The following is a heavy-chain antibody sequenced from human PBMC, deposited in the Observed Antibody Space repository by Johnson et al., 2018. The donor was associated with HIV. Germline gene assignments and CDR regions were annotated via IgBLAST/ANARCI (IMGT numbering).Heavy chain of an antibody. Sequence: VQLVESGGGLVKPGGSLRLSCAASGFTVSSNYMSWVRQAPGKGLEWVSVIYSGGSTYYADSVKGRFTISRDNSKNTLYLQMNSLRAEDTAVYYCARDAGQWLDDAFDIWGQGTMVTVSS. CDR3: ARDAGQWLDDAFDI. CDR1: GFTVSSNY. V-gene: IGHV3-66*01. D-gene: IGHD6-19*01. J-gene: IGHJ3*02. CDR2: IYSGGST.